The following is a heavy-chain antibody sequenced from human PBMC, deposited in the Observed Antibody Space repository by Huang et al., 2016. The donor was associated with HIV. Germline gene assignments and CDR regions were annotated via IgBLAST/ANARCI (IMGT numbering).Heavy chain of an antibody. J-gene: IGHJ4*02. D-gene: IGHD3-10*01. CDR1: GYTFTTYH. Sequence: QVQLVQSGAEVKKPGASVKISCTASGYTFTTYHMHWVRQAPGQGLEWMGMINTRGASTRYAQTFQGRVTMTSDTSTSTVYMELSSLTPEDTAVYYCARALLLFGLGSPLDFWGQGSLVTVSS. CDR2: INTRGAST. V-gene: IGHV1-46*01. CDR3: ARALLLFGLGSPLDF.